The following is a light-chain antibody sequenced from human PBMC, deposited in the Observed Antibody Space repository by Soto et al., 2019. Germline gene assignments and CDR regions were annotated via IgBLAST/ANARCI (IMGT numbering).Light chain of an antibody. V-gene: IGLV2-14*01. CDR1: TSDIGGYNF. J-gene: IGLJ2*01. CDR2: EVA. Sequence: QSALTQPASVSGSPGQAITISCTGTTSDIGGYNFVSWYQQPPGKAPKLIIYEVANRPSGVSDRFSGSKSGNTASLTISGLQAEDEADYYCSSYTTNNTVVFGGGTKLTVL. CDR3: SSYTTNNTVV.